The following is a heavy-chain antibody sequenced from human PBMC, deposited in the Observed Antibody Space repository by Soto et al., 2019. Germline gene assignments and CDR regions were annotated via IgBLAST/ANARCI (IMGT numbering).Heavy chain of an antibody. J-gene: IGHJ5*02. CDR3: ARTRGSSSSGPWFDP. Sequence: SGPTLVNPTQTLTLTCTFSGFSLSTSGMRVSRIRQPPGKALEWLARIDWDDDKFYSTSLKTRLTISKDTSKNQVVLTMTNMDPVDTATYYCARTRGSSSSGPWFDPWGQGTLVTVSS. CDR2: IDWDDDK. V-gene: IGHV2-70*04. D-gene: IGHD6-6*01. CDR1: GFSLSTSGMR.